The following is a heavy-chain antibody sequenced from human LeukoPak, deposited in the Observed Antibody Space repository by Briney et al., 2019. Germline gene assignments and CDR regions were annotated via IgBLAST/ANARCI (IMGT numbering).Heavy chain of an antibody. Sequence: ASVKVSCKASGYTFTSYGISWVRQAPGQGLEWMGWISAYNGNTNYAQKLQGRVTMTTDTSTSTAYMELRSLRSDDTAVYYCARGCIVVVPAAIGGCYMDVWGKGTTVTVSS. D-gene: IGHD2-2*02. CDR2: ISAYNGNT. CDR1: GYTFTSYG. J-gene: IGHJ6*03. V-gene: IGHV1-18*01. CDR3: ARGCIVVVPAAIGGCYMDV.